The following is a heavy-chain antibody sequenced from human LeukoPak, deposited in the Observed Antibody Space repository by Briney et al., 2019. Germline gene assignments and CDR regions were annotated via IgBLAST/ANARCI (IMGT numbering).Heavy chain of an antibody. D-gene: IGHD6-13*01. CDR3: ARAQYSSSWLIDY. J-gene: IGHJ4*02. V-gene: IGHV3-21*01. CDR2: ISSSSSYI. CDR1: GFNFNTYT. Sequence: GGSLRLSCAASGFNFNTYTMNWVRQAPGKGLEWVSSISSSSSYIYYADSVKGRFTISRDNAKNSLYLQMNSLRAEDTAVYYCARAQYSSSWLIDYWGQGTLVTVSS.